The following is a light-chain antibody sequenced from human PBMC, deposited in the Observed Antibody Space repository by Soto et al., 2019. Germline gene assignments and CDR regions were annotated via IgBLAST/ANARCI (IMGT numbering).Light chain of an antibody. V-gene: IGLV2-14*01. Sequence: QSALTQPASVSGSPGQAITISCTGTSSDVGAYNHVSWYQQHPGKAPKFVIYEVTNRPSGVSNRFSGSKSGDTASLTTSGLQPEDEDDYCCASYTTSTAYLFGTGTKVTVL. CDR3: ASYTTSTAYL. CDR1: SSDVGAYNH. J-gene: IGLJ1*01. CDR2: EVT.